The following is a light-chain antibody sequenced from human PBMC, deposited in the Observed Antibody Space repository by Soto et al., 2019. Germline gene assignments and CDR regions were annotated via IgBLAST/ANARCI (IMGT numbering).Light chain of an antibody. J-gene: IGLJ2*01. CDR1: SSDVGAFNF. CDR2: DVR. CDR3: SSYTGSNTLV. V-gene: IGLV2-14*03. Sequence: QSVLTQPASVSGSPGQSITISCTGTSSDVGAFNFVSWYQQHPGTAPKLMIYDVRDRPSGVSNRFSGSKSGNTASLTISGLQAEDEADYYCSSYTGSNTLVFGGGTKVTVL.